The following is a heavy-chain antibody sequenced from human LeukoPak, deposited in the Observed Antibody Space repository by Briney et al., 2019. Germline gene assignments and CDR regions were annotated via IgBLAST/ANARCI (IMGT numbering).Heavy chain of an antibody. CDR3: ARPPSGWYNAFDI. CDR1: GYTFTSYG. D-gene: IGHD6-19*01. V-gene: IGHV1-69*13. J-gene: IGHJ3*02. Sequence: VASVKVSCKASGYTFTSYGISWVRQAPGQGLEWMGGIIPIFGTANYAQKFQGRVTITADESTSTAYMELSSLRSEDTAVYYCARPPSGWYNAFDIWGQGTMVTVSS. CDR2: IIPIFGTA.